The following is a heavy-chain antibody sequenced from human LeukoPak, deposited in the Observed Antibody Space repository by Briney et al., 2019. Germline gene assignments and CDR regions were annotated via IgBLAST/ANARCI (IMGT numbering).Heavy chain of an antibody. D-gene: IGHD5-18*01. CDR3: ARNRGYSYAQSCDY. V-gene: IGHV3-7*01. Sequence: GGSLRLSCAASGFTFSSYWMVWFRQAPGKGLEWVANINQDGSEKNYVDSVKGRFTISRDNAKNSLYLQMNSLRAEDTAVYYCARNRGYSYAQSCDYWGQGTLVTVSS. J-gene: IGHJ4*02. CDR2: INQDGSEK. CDR1: GFTFSSYW.